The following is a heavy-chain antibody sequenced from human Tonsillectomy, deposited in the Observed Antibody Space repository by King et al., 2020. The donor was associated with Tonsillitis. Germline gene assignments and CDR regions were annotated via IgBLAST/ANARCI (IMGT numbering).Heavy chain of an antibody. V-gene: IGHV1-2*04. D-gene: IGHD2-15*01. CDR3: ARDIGCSGGSCYSEDFDY. CDR2: INPNNGDT. J-gene: IGHJ4*02. Sequence: VQLVESGAEVRKPGASVRVSCKASGYTFTGYYMHWVRQAPGQGLEWMGWINPNNGDTNYAQNFQGWVTLTSDTSISTAYMEVSRLKSDDTAIYYCARDIGCSGGSCYSEDFDYWGQGTLVTVSS. CDR1: GYTFTGYY.